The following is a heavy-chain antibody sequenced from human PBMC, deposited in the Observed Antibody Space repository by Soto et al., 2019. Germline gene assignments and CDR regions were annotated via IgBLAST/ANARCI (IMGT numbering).Heavy chain of an antibody. CDR3: ASAGHDSSGYYYGGLDY. J-gene: IGHJ4*02. CDR2: IWTEGSYE. CDR1: GFTFSRYG. D-gene: IGHD3-22*01. V-gene: IGHV3-33*01. Sequence: QVQLVESGGGVAQPGGSLRLSCAASGFTFSRYGMHWVRQAPGKGLEWVAVIWTEGSYEYYADSVMGRFTISRDNSKNTLYLQMNSLRAEDTAVYYCASAGHDSSGYYYGGLDYWGPGTLVTVSS.